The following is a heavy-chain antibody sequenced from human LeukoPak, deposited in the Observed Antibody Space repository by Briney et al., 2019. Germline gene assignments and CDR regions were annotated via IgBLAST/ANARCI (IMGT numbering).Heavy chain of an antibody. J-gene: IGHJ4*02. V-gene: IGHV3-23*01. CDR2: INGRGDDT. Sequence: GGSLRLSCAAFSGFAMSWVRQAPGKRLEWVSAINGRGDDTSYPDSVKGRFTISRDNSNNTLYLQMNSLRGDDPAVYYCAKGHRESSSFFDSWGQGIPVTVSS. CDR1: SGFA. CDR3: AKGHRESSSFFDS.